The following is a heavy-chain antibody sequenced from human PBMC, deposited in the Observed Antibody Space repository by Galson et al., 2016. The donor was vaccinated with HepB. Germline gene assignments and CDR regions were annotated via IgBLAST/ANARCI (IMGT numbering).Heavy chain of an antibody. D-gene: IGHD3-10*01. CDR1: GFTFTSSA. Sequence: SVKVSCKASGFTFTSSAVQWVRQARGQRLEYIGWIVVGGGNTNYAQQFQERVTISRDMTTRTAYMELSSLTSEDTAVYYCAANPYYGSGSYDYWGQGTLVTVSS. V-gene: IGHV1-58*01. CDR2: IVVGGGNT. CDR3: AANPYYGSGSYDY. J-gene: IGHJ4*02.